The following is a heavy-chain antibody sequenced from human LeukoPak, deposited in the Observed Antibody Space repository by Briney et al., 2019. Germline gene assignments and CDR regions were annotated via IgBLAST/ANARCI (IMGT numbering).Heavy chain of an antibody. CDR1: GFTFSSYE. J-gene: IGHJ4*02. CDR2: ISSSGSPI. CDR3: ARDSADSGWLDC. V-gene: IGHV3-48*03. D-gene: IGHD6-19*01. Sequence: GGSLRLSCAASGFTFSSYEMNWVRQAPGKGLEWVSYISSSGSPIYYADSVKGRFTISRDNVKNSLHLQMNNLRAEDTAVYYCARDSADSGWLDCWGQGTLVTVSS.